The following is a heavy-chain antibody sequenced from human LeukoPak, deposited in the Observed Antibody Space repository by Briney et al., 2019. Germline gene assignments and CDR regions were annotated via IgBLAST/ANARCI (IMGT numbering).Heavy chain of an antibody. J-gene: IGHJ4*02. CDR2: IYYSGST. CDR3: ARGVVAAPQTFDY. CDR1: GDSISSFY. Sequence: SETLSLTCTVSGDSISSFYWSWIRQPPGKGLEWIGYIYYSGSTNYNPSLKSRVTISVDTSKNQFSLRLSSVTAADTALYYCARGVVAAPQTFDYWGQGTLVTVSS. V-gene: IGHV4-59*01. D-gene: IGHD2-15*01.